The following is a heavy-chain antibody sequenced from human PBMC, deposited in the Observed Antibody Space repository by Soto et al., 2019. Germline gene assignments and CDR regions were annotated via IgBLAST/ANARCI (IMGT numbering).Heavy chain of an antibody. CDR2: FYHSGST. CDR1: GGSISSRSYS. V-gene: IGHV4-39*07. J-gene: IGHJ6*02. D-gene: IGHD4-17*01. Sequence: SEILCLISTVAGGSISSRSYSWGFIRQPPGKGPEWIGNFYHSGSTYYNPSLKSRVTISVDRSKNQFSLKLSSVTAADTAVYYCARAHYGDYGYGMDVWGQGTTVTVSS. CDR3: ARAHYGDYGYGMDV.